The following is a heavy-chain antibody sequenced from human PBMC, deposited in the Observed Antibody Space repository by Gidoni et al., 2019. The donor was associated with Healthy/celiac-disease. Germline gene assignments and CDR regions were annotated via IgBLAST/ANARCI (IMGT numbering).Heavy chain of an antibody. CDR2: IYYSGST. Sequence: QLQLQESGPGLVKPSETLSLTCPVSGGSISSSSYYWGWIRQPPGKGLEWIGSIYYSGSTYYNPSLKSRVTISVDTSKNQFSLKLSSVTAADTAVYYCARGGAAAGDFDYWGQGTLVTVSS. CDR3: ARGGAAAGDFDY. CDR1: GGSISSSSYY. V-gene: IGHV4-39*07. D-gene: IGHD6-13*01. J-gene: IGHJ4*02.